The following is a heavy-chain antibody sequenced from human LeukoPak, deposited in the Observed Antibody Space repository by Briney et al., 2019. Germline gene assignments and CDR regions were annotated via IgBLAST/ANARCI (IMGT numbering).Heavy chain of an antibody. CDR3: ARDFYDRDDRSGFDY. CDR1: GFTVSSNY. CDR2: IYSGGST. Sequence: GGSLRLSCAASGFTVSSNYMSWVRQAPGKGLEWVSVIYSGGSTYYADSVKGRFTISRDNSKNTLYLQMNSLRAEDTAVYYCARDFYDRDDRSGFDYWGQGTLVTVSS. V-gene: IGHV3-53*01. D-gene: IGHD3-22*01. J-gene: IGHJ4*02.